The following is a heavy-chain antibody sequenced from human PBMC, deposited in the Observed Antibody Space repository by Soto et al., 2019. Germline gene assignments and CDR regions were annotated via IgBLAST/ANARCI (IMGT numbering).Heavy chain of an antibody. J-gene: IGHJ5*02. CDR3: ARQVAAPSDP. V-gene: IGHV4-39*01. CDR2: IYYSGST. D-gene: IGHD6-6*01. Sequence: SETLSLTCTVSGGSISSSSYYWGWIRQPPGKGLEWIGSIYYSGSTYYNPSLKSRVTISVDTSKNQFSLKLSSVTAADTAVYYCARQVAAPSDPWGQGTLVTVSS. CDR1: GGSISSSSYY.